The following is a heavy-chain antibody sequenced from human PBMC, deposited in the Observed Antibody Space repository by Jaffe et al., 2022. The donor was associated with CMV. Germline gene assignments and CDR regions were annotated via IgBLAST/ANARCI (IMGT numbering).Heavy chain of an antibody. V-gene: IGHV3-7*03. Sequence: EVQLVESGGGLVQPGGSLRLSCAASGFTFNNYWMNWVRQAPGKGLEWVAKIKEDGSEKYYVDSVKGRFTISRDNAKNSLYLQMNSLRAEDTAVYYCARVGSSWYFDFWGQGTLVTVSS. D-gene: IGHD6-13*01. J-gene: IGHJ4*02. CDR3: ARVGSSWYFDF. CDR1: GFTFNNYW. CDR2: IKEDGSEK.